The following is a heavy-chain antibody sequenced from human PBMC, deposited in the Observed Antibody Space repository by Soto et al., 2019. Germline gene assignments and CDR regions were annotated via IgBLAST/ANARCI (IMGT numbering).Heavy chain of an antibody. V-gene: IGHV4-30-4*01. CDR2: ISNSGST. Sequence: SETLSLTCTVSGGSVTSDEDYWSWIRQSPGKGLEWIGYISNSGSTGYNPSLKTRLSMSVGRSKNQFTLRLTSVTAADTAVYFCATESGSTYGYFDYWGQGTQVTAPQ. D-gene: IGHD5-18*01. CDR1: GGSVTSDEDY. J-gene: IGHJ4*02. CDR3: ATESGSTYGYFDY.